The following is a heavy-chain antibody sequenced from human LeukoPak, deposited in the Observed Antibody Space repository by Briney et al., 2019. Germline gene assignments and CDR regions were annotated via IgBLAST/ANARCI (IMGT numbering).Heavy chain of an antibody. J-gene: IGHJ4*02. CDR2: IYYTGNT. D-gene: IGHD1-26*01. Sequence: KPSETLSLTCTVSGGSISSGGYSWSWIRQPPGKGMEFIAYIYYTGNTYFNPSLKSRVTISVDTSKNQFSLKLSSVTAADTAVYYCARAEYSGSYGGGLIDYWGQGTLVTVSS. V-gene: IGHV4-30-4*07. CDR3: ARAEYSGSYGGGLIDY. CDR1: GGSISSGGYS.